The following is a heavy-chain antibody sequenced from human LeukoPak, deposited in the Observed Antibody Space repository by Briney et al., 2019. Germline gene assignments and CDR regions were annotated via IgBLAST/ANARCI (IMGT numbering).Heavy chain of an antibody. CDR1: GYTFTGYY. V-gene: IGHV1-2*02. Sequence: ASVKVSCKASGYTFTGYYMHWVRQAPGQGLEWMGWINPNSGGTNYAQKFQGRVTMTRDTSISTAYMELSRLGSDDTAVYYCARVKVRGVAYYMDVWGKGTTVTVSS. J-gene: IGHJ6*03. CDR2: INPNSGGT. CDR3: ARVKVRGVAYYMDV. D-gene: IGHD3-10*01.